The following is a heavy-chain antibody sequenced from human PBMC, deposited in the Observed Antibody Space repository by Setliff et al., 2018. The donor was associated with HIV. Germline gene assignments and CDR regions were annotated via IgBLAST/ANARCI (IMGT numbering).Heavy chain of an antibody. J-gene: IGHJ1*01. V-gene: IGHV3-20*04. Sequence: PGGSLRLSCAASGFTFDDYGMTWVRQTPGKGLEWVSGINWDGGSTGYADFVKGRFTISRHNAKNSLYLQMNSLRAEDTALYYCARLGYCSGGSCFAEYFQHWGQGTLVTVSS. D-gene: IGHD2-15*01. CDR3: ARLGYCSGGSCFAEYFQH. CDR2: INWDGGST. CDR1: GFTFDDYG.